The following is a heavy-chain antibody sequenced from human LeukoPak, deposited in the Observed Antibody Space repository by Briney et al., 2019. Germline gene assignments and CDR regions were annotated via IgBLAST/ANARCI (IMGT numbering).Heavy chain of an antibody. D-gene: IGHD3-3*01. V-gene: IGHV4-59*01. CDR3: ARSTHLTIFGVVRPNWFDP. CDR1: GGSISSYY. J-gene: IGHJ5*02. Sequence: PSETLSLTCAVSGGSISSYYWSWIRQPPGKGPEWIGYIYYSGSTNYNPSLKSRVTISVDTSKNQFSLKLSSVTAADTAVYYCARSTHLTIFGVVRPNWFDPWGQGTLVTVSS. CDR2: IYYSGST.